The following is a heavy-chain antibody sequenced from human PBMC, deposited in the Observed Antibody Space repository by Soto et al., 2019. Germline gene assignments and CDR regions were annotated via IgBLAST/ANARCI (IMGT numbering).Heavy chain of an antibody. Sequence: QVQLVESGGGLVKPGGSLRLSCVASGFTFSDYYMSWIRQAPGKGLEWVSYISSSSSYTNYADSVKGRFTISRDNAKNSLYLEMNRLRAGDTGVYFCSGDQHRYRGYGFFGYWGQGTLVTVSS. J-gene: IGHJ4*02. D-gene: IGHD5-12*01. CDR1: GFTFSDYY. CDR2: ISSSSSYT. CDR3: SGDQHRYRGYGFFGY. V-gene: IGHV3-11*05.